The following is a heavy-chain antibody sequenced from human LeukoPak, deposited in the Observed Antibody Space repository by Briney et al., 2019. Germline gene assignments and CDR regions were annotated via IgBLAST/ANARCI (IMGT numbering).Heavy chain of an antibody. V-gene: IGHV3-23*01. D-gene: IGHD3-22*01. CDR1: GFTFSSYA. Sequence: GVSLRLSCAPSGFTFSSYAMSGVPDAPGRGVEWVSDICSSGDSRDYAVSVKGRFTISRDNSKNTLYLQMNSLRPEDTAVYYCAKAAIQNGRGYKLGQHWGQGTLVTVSS. J-gene: IGHJ1*01. CDR3: AKAAIQNGRGYKLGQH. CDR2: ICSSGDSR.